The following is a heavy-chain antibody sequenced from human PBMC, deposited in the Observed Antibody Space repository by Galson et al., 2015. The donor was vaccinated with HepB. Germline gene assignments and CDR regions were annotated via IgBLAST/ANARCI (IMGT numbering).Heavy chain of an antibody. CDR1: GGTFSSYA. V-gene: IGHV1-69*06. D-gene: IGHD6-19*01. CDR3: ARENTDGWAVAGTVGEYAFDI. J-gene: IGHJ3*02. CDR2: IIPIFGTA. Sequence: SVKVSCKASGGTFSSYAISWVRQAPGQGLEWMGGIIPIFGTANYAQKFQGRVTITADKSTSTAYMELSSLRSEDTAVYYCARENTDGWAVAGTVGEYAFDIWGQGTMVTVSS.